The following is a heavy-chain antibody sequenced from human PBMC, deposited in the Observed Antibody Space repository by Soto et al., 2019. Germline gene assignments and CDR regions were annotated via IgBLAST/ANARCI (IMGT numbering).Heavy chain of an antibody. J-gene: IGHJ5*02. Sequence: QVQLVQSGAEVKKPGASVKVSCKASGYTFTGYYMHWVRQAPGQGLEWMGWINPNSGGTNYAQKCQGRVTMTRDTSISTAYMEVSRLRSDDTAVYYCARDWATYYYDSSGYYCNWFDPWGQGTLVTVSS. D-gene: IGHD3-22*01. CDR2: INPNSGGT. CDR1: GYTFTGYY. CDR3: ARDWATYYYDSSGYYCNWFDP. V-gene: IGHV1-2*02.